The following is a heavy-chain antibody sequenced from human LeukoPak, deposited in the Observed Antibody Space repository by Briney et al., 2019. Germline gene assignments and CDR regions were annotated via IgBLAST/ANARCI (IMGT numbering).Heavy chain of an antibody. CDR1: GYTFTGYY. CDR2: IIPYSGGT. V-gene: IGHV1-2*02. J-gene: IGHJ4*02. D-gene: IGHD2-15*01. Sequence: GASVKVSCTASGYTFTGYYMHWVRHAPGQVLKWRAWIIPYSGGTNYAQNFQGRVTVTRDTSISTAYMELNSLTSDDTAVYFCARGPPYCSGGGCYRFDYWGQGTLVTVSS. CDR3: ARGPPYCSGGGCYRFDY.